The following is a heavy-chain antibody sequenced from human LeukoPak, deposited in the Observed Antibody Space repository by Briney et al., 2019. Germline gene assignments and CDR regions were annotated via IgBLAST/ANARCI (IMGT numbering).Heavy chain of an antibody. D-gene: IGHD6-13*01. Sequence: GRSLRLSCAASGFTFDDYAMHWVRQAPGKGLEWVSGISWNSGSIGYADSVKGRFTIPRDNAKNSLYLQMNSLRAEDTALYYCAKDSSSWYYYGMDVWGQGTTVTVSS. CDR2: ISWNSGSI. J-gene: IGHJ6*02. CDR3: AKDSSSWYYYGMDV. CDR1: GFTFDDYA. V-gene: IGHV3-9*01.